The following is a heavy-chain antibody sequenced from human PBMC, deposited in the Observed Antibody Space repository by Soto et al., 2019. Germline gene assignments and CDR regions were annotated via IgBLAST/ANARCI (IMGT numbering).Heavy chain of an antibody. CDR2: ISAYNGNT. Sequence: ASVKVSCKASGYTFTSYGISWVRQAPGQGLEWMGWISAYNGNTNYAQKLQGRVTMTTDTSTSTAYMELRSLRSDDTAVYYCASLRYCSSTSCANWFDTWGQGTLVTVSS. J-gene: IGHJ5*02. CDR3: ASLRYCSSTSCANWFDT. D-gene: IGHD2-2*01. CDR1: GYTFTSYG. V-gene: IGHV1-18*01.